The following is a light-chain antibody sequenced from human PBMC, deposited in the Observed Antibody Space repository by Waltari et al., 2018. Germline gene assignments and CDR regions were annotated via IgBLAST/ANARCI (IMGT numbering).Light chain of an antibody. CDR1: TGAVTSGSF. CDR2: RAN. V-gene: IGLV7-43*01. J-gene: IGLJ1*01. CDR3: LLFYGGAYV. Sequence: QTVVTQEPSLTVSPGGTVTLTCASSTGAVTSGSFPTWFQQRPGQPPRSLISRANNKPPRPPAPFSGSLIGGKAALTLSGVQPEDEAEYYCLLFYGGAYVFGTGTKLTVL.